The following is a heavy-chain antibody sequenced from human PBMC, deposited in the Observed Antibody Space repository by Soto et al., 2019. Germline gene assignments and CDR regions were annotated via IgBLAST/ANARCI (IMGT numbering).Heavy chain of an antibody. CDR2: INPNSGGT. CDR3: ARDIVNYDILTGYPYYYYYGMDV. Sequence: WASVKVSCKASGYTFTGYYMHWVRQAPGQGLEWMGWINPNSGGTNYAQKFQGWVTMTRDTSISTAYMELSRLRSDDTAVYYCARDIVNYDILTGYPYYYYYGMDVWGQGTTVTVSS. D-gene: IGHD3-9*01. CDR1: GYTFTGYY. V-gene: IGHV1-2*04. J-gene: IGHJ6*02.